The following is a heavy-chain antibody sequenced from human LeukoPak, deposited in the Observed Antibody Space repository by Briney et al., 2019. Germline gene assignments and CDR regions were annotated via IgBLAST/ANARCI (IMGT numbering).Heavy chain of an antibody. CDR3: ARDRERYYYFGMDV. CDR1: GFTFSNYA. V-gene: IGHV3-30*04. CDR2: VSYDGGNE. J-gene: IGHJ6*04. Sequence: GGSLRLSCAASGFTFSNYAIHWVRQGPGKGLEWVAVVSYDGGNEYYADSVKGRFTISRDNSKNTLYLQMNSLRAEDTAVYYCARDRERYYYFGMDVWGKGTTVTVSS.